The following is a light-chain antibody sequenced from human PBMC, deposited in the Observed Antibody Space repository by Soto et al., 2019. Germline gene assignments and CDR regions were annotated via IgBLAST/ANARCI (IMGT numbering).Light chain of an antibody. CDR2: EVS. J-gene: IGLJ1*01. CDR1: RSDVGSYNY. Sequence: QSVLTQPASVSGSPGQSITISCTGTRSDVGSYNYVSWYQQHPGKAPKLMIYEVSNRPSGVSNRFSGSKSGNTASLTISGLQAADEADYYCGSYTSNNTLYVFGTGIKVTVL. CDR3: GSYTSNNTLYV. V-gene: IGLV2-14*01.